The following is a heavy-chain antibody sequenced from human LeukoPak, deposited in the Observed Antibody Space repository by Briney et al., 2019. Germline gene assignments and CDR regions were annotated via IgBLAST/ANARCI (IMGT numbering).Heavy chain of an antibody. D-gene: IGHD2-15*01. CDR1: GFTFDDYG. CDR3: ARDDCSGGSCRPASYYMDV. J-gene: IGHJ6*03. V-gene: IGHV3-20*04. CDR2: INWNGGST. Sequence: GGSLRLSCAASGFTFDDYGMSWVRQAPGKGLEWVSGINWNGGSTGYVDSVKGRFTISRDNAKNSLYLQMNSLRAEDTALYYCARDDCSGGSCRPASYYMDVWGKGTTVTVSS.